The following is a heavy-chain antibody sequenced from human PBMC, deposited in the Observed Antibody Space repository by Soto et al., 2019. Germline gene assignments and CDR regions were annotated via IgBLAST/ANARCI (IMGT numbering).Heavy chain of an antibody. CDR2: IHYSGST. V-gene: IGHV4-30-4*01. CDR1: GGSISSGDYY. CDR3: ARDRGSGYYPGYFQH. J-gene: IGHJ1*01. Sequence: QVQLQESGPGLVKPSQTLSLTCTVSGGSISSGDYYWSWTRQPPGKGLEWIGYIHYSGSTYYNPSLKSRVTISVDTSTSQFSLKLSSVTAADTAVYYCARDRGSGYYPGYFQHWVQGTLVTVSS. D-gene: IGHD3-22*01.